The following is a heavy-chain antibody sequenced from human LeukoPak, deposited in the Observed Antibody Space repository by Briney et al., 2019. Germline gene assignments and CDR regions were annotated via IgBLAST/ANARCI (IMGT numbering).Heavy chain of an antibody. CDR3: ARDSIAASGTKGFDS. Sequence: PSQTLSLTCAISGDSVSSDSAVWNWIRQSPSRGLEWLGRTYYRSKWYNDYAVSVKSRISIRSDTSKNHFSLQLNSVTPEDTAVYYCARDSIAASGTKGFDSWGQGTLVTVSS. J-gene: IGHJ4*02. CDR2: TYYRSKWYN. D-gene: IGHD6-13*01. V-gene: IGHV6-1*01. CDR1: GDSVSSDSAV.